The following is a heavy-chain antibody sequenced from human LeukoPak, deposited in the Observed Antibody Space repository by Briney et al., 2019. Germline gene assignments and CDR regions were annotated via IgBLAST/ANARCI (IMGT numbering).Heavy chain of an antibody. CDR2: IYHSGST. CDR3: ARVRNDILTGYYLFDY. V-gene: IGHV4-4*02. CDR1: GGSISSSNW. Sequence: SETLSLTCAVSGGSISSSNWWSWVRQPPGKGLEWIGEIYHSGSTNYNPSLKSRVTISVDKSKNQFSLKLSSVTAADTALYYCARVRNDILTGYYLFDYWGQGTLVTVSS. D-gene: IGHD3-9*01. J-gene: IGHJ4*02.